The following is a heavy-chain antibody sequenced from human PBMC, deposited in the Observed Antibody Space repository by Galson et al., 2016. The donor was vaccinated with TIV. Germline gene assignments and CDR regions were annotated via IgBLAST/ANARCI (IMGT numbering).Heavy chain of an antibody. CDR2: ISYDGSDQ. D-gene: IGHD3-16*01. CDR3: ARGFYRLGYVGVY. V-gene: IGHV3-30*03. CDR1: GFTFSDYG. Sequence: SLRLSCAASGFTFSDYGMHWVRQAPGKGLEWVAVISYDGSDQYYAGSVKGRFSISRDNAKDSVYLQMDSLSVEDTAVYYCARGFYRLGYVGVYWGQGALVTVS. J-gene: IGHJ4*02.